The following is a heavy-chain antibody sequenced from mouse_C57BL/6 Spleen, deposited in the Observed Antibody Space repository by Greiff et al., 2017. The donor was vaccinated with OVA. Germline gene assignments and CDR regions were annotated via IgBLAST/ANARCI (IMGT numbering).Heavy chain of an antibody. J-gene: IGHJ2*01. CDR1: GFTFSSYA. V-gene: IGHV5-9-1*02. Sequence: EVKLMESGEGLVKPGGSLKLSCAASGFTFSSYAMSWVRQTPEKRLEWVAYISSGGGYIYYADTVKGRFTISRDNARNTLYLQMSSLKSEDTTMYYCTSGYEDYWGQGTTLTVSS. CDR2: ISSGGGYI. D-gene: IGHD2-14*01. CDR3: TSGYEDY.